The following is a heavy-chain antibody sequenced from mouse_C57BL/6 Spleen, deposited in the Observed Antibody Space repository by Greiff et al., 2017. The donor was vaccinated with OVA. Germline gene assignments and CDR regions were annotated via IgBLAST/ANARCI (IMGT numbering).Heavy chain of an antibody. D-gene: IGHD2-3*01. J-gene: IGHJ2*01. Sequence: DVKLQESGPGMVKPSQSLSLTCTVTGYSITSGYDWHWIRHFPGNKLEWMGYISYSGSTNYNPSLKSRISITHDTSKNHFFLKLNSVTTEDTATYYCARGDDGYSYFDYWGQGTTLTVSS. CDR2: ISYSGST. CDR3: ARGDDGYSYFDY. V-gene: IGHV3-1*01. CDR1: GYSITSGYD.